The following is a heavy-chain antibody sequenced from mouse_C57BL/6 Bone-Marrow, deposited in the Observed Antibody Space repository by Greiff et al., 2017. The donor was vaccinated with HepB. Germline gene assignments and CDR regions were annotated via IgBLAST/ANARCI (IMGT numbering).Heavy chain of an antibody. Sequence: VQLQQSGPELVKPGASVKISCKASGYTFTDYYMNWVKQSHGKSLEWIGDINPNNGGTSYNQKCKGKATLTVDKSSSTAYMELRSLTSEDSAVYYCATGSSYDYWGQGTTLTVSS. CDR2: INPNNGGT. D-gene: IGHD1-1*01. CDR1: GYTFTDYY. J-gene: IGHJ2*01. V-gene: IGHV1-26*01. CDR3: ATGSSYDY.